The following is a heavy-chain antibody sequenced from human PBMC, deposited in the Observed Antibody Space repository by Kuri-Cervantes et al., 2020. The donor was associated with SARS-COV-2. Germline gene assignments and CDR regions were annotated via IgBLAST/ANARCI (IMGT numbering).Heavy chain of an antibody. CDR3: AKVRGYYSYYGMDV. Sequence: GGSLRLSCAASGFTFSSYAMSWVRQAPGKGLEWVSAISGSGGSTYYADSVKGRFTISRDNSQNTLYLQMNSLRAEDTAVYYCAKVRGYYSYYGMDVWGQGTTVTVSS. CDR2: ISGSGGST. CDR1: GFTFSSYA. V-gene: IGHV3-23*01. D-gene: IGHD3-3*01. J-gene: IGHJ6*02.